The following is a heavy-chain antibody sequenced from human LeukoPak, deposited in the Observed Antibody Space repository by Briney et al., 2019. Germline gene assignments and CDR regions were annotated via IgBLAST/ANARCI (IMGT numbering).Heavy chain of an antibody. CDR2: INSDGINT. CDR1: GFTFSNYW. J-gene: IGHJ6*03. D-gene: IGHD3-10*01. V-gene: IGHV3-74*01. Sequence: GGSLRLSCAASGFTFSNYWMHWVRQAPGKGLVWVSRINSDGINTSYADSVKGRFTISRDNAKNTLNLQMNSLRAEDTAVYYCARYGSATFSYYYYYYMDVWGKGTTVTVSS. CDR3: ARYGSATFSYYYYYYMDV.